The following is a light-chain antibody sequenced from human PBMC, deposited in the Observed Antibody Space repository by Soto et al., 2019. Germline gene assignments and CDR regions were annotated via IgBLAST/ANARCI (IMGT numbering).Light chain of an antibody. Sequence: DIQMTQSPSSVSASVGDKVTISCRASEDVKSRLAWYQQTPGKAPNLLIFHASSLQSGVPSRFSGSGSRTDFTLTISSLEPEDFATYYCQQSDYFPVTFGGGTKVE. CDR3: QQSDYFPVT. V-gene: IGKV1-12*01. J-gene: IGKJ4*01. CDR2: HAS. CDR1: EDVKSR.